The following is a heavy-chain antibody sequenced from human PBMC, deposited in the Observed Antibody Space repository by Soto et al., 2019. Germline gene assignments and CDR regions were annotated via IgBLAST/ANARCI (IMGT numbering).Heavy chain of an antibody. CDR2: IIPIFGTA. CDR3: ARVPSYYYGSGSRGWFDP. J-gene: IGHJ5*02. Sequence: SVKVSCKASGGTFSSYAISWVRQAPGQGLEWMGGIIPIFGTANYAQKFQGRVTITADESTSTAYMELSSLRSEDTAVYYCARVPSYYYGSGSRGWFDPWGQGTLVTVSS. V-gene: IGHV1-69*13. D-gene: IGHD3-10*01. CDR1: GGTFSSYA.